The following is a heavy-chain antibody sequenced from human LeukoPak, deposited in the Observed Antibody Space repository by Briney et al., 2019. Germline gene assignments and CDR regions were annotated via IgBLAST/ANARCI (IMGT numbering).Heavy chain of an antibody. Sequence: SETLSLTCTVSGGSLSSGSYYWSWIRQPAGKGLEWIGRIYTSGSTNYNPSLKSRVTISVDTSKNQFSLKLSSVTAADTAVYYCARVLTGPNWFDPWGQGTLVTVSS. CDR2: IYTSGST. D-gene: IGHD3-9*01. CDR3: ARVLTGPNWFDP. V-gene: IGHV4-61*02. J-gene: IGHJ5*02. CDR1: GGSLSSGSYY.